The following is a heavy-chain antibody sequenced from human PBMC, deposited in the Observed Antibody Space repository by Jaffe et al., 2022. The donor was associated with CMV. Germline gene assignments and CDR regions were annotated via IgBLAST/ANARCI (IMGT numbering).Heavy chain of an antibody. V-gene: IGHV3-48*03. J-gene: IGHJ4*02. CDR3: ARDRRHGGAKTWLQLGVLDY. CDR1: GFTFSSYE. D-gene: IGHD5-12*01. CDR2: ISSSGSTI. Sequence: EVQLVESGGGLVQPGGSLRLSCAASGFTFSSYEMNWVRQAPGKGLEWVSYISSSGSTIYYADSVKGRFTISRDNAKNSLYLQMNSLRAEDTAVYYCARDRRHGGAKTWLQLGVLDYWGQGTLVTVSS.